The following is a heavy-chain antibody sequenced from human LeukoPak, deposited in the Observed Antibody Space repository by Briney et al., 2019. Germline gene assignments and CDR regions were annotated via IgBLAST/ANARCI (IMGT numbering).Heavy chain of an antibody. CDR1: GFTFSSYA. J-gene: IGHJ3*02. V-gene: IGHV3-30*04. D-gene: IGHD2-15*01. Sequence: PGRSLRLSCAASGFTFSSYAMRWIRQAPGKGLEWVAAISYDGSNKYYADSVKGRFTISRDNSKITLYLQMNSLRAEDTAVYYCASPLDCSGGSACRLIFVIWGQGTMVTVSS. CDR2: ISYDGSNK. CDR3: ASPLDCSGGSACRLIFVI.